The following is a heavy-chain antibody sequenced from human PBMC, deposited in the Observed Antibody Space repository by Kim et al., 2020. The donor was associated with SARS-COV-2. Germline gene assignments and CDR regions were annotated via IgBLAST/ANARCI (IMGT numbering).Heavy chain of an antibody. CDR3: ARDRASAGFDP. CDR2: IYYSGST. Sequence: SETLSLTCTVSGGSISSGGYYWSWIRQHPGKGLEWIGYIYYSGSTYYNPSLKSRVTISVDTSKNQFSLKLSSVTAADTAVYYCARDRASAGFDPWGQGTLVTVSS. V-gene: IGHV4-31*03. J-gene: IGHJ5*02. D-gene: IGHD2-2*01. CDR1: GGSISSGGYY.